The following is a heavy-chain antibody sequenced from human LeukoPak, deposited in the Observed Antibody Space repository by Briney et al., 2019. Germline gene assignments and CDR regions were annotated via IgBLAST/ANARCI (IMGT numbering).Heavy chain of an antibody. J-gene: IGHJ4*02. D-gene: IGHD3-10*01. Sequence: SETLSLTCTVSGGSISSSSYYWGWVRQPPGKGLEWIGSIYYSGSTYYNPSLKSRVTISVDTSKNQFSLKLSSVTAADTAVYYCASYITMVRGVIKHSFDYWGQGTLVTVSS. CDR3: ASYITMVRGVIKHSFDY. CDR2: IYYSGST. CDR1: GGSISSSSYY. V-gene: IGHV4-39*01.